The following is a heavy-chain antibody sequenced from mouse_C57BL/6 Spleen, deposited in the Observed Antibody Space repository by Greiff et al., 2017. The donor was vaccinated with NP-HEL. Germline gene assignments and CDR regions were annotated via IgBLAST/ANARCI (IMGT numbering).Heavy chain of an antibody. Sequence: QVQLQQSGAELVRPGASVTLSCKASGYTFTDYEMHWVKQTPVHGLEWIGAIDPETGGTAYNQKFKGKAILTADKSSSTAYMELRSLTSEDSAVYYCTRTITTETGLFAYWGQGTLVTVSA. CDR3: TRTITTETGLFAY. CDR2: IDPETGGT. CDR1: GYTFTDYE. V-gene: IGHV1-15*01. D-gene: IGHD1-1*01. J-gene: IGHJ3*01.